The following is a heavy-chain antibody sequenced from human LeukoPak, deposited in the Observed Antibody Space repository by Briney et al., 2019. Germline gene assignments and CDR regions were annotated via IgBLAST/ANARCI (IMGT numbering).Heavy chain of an antibody. CDR3: ARRLTQYDCFDP. V-gene: IGHV6-1*01. Sequence: SQTLSLTCAISGDGVSSNTAAWNWIRQSPSRGLEWLGRTYYRSTWYNDYAVSVGGRITVNPDTSKNQFSLHLNSVTPEDTAVYYCARRLTQYDCFDPWGQGILVTVSS. J-gene: IGHJ5*02. CDR1: GDGVSSNTAA. D-gene: IGHD2-2*01. CDR2: TYYRSTWYN.